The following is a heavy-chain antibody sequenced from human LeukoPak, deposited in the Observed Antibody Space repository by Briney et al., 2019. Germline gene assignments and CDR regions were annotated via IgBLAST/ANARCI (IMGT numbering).Heavy chain of an antibody. J-gene: IGHJ3*02. CDR1: GFALKSYS. Sequence: GGSLRLSCAGSGFALKSYSLSWVRQAPGKGLEWVSSISSSSSYIYYADSVKGRFTISRDNAKNSLYLQMNSLRAEDTAVYYCARLERRQEAFDIWGQGTMVTVSS. CDR3: ARLERRQEAFDI. V-gene: IGHV3-21*04. D-gene: IGHD1-1*01. CDR2: ISSSSSYI.